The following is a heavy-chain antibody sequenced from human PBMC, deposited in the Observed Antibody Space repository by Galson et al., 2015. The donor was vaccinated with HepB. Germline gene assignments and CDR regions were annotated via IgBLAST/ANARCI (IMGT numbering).Heavy chain of an antibody. CDR1: GFLFRHHA. CDR2: INGRGPTR. D-gene: IGHD3-16*01. Sequence: SLRLSCAGSGFLFRHHAMALIRQAPGKGLEWVSGINGRGPTRSYSDAVKGRFSISRDNSKDTVFLQMDNLRAEDTAVYYCVKEGSWFGGDWFDPWGQGALVTVS. J-gene: IGHJ5*02. CDR3: VKEGSWFGGDWFDP. V-gene: IGHV3-23*01.